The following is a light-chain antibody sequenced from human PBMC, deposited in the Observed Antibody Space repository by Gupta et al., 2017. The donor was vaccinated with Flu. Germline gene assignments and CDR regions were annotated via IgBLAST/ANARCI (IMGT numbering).Light chain of an antibody. CDR2: ATS. CDR3: QQYKSHPPT. Sequence: PSSLSASVGDRVTITCRASQGINICLAWFQQKPGKTPKSLIYATSRLESGVPSRFSGSGSGSTFTLTISSLQPEDFATYYCQQYKSHPPTFGPGTKVDIK. J-gene: IGKJ3*01. CDR1: QGINIC. V-gene: IGKV1-16*01.